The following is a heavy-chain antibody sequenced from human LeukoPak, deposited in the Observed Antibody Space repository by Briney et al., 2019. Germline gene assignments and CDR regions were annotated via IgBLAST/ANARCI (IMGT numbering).Heavy chain of an antibody. CDR1: GVSISSDIYN. Sequence: SETLSLTCTVSGVSISSDIYNWGCIPPPPGKGLEWIGSMYDSENTYSNPSLKSRVTISVNTSKNQFSLKLTSVTAADTAVYYCARDTTTMIAEYWGQGTLVTVSS. V-gene: IGHV4-39*07. CDR2: MYDSENT. CDR3: ARDTTTMIAEY. J-gene: IGHJ4*02. D-gene: IGHD3-22*01.